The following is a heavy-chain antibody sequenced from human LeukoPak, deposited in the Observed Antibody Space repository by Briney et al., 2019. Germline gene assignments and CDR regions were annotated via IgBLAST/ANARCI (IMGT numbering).Heavy chain of an antibody. V-gene: IGHV1-2*02. CDR3: ARDSGPYYGDYDRCLDY. Sequence: GASVKVSCKASGYTFTGYYMLWVRQAPGQGLEWMGWVNPNSGGTNYAQKFQGRVTITRDTSISTAYMELSRLRSDDTAVYYCARDSGPYYGDYDRCLDYWGQGTLVTVSS. CDR2: VNPNSGGT. J-gene: IGHJ4*02. D-gene: IGHD4-17*01. CDR1: GYTFTGYY.